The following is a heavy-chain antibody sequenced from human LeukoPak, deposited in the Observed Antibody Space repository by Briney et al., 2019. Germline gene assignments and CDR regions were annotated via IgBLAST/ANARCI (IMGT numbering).Heavy chain of an antibody. Sequence: GGSLRLSCAASGFTVSSNYMSWVRQAPGKGLEWVSVIYSGGSTYYADSVKGRFTISRDNSKNTLYLQMNSLRAEDTAVYYCARGYSRRYSRRAFDIWGQGTMVTVSS. CDR3: ARGYSRRYSRRAFDI. CDR1: GFTVSSNY. V-gene: IGHV3-53*01. D-gene: IGHD6-13*01. J-gene: IGHJ3*02. CDR2: IYSGGST.